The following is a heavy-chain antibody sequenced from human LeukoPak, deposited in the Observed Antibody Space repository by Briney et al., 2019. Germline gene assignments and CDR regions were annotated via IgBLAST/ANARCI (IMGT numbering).Heavy chain of an antibody. J-gene: IGHJ3*02. CDR1: GYTFTDYY. CDR3: VRVRDGYNDAYDI. CDR2: INSNNGGT. D-gene: IGHD5-24*01. V-gene: IGHV1-2*02. Sequence: ASVKVSCKASGYTFTDYYIHWVRQAPGQGLEWMGWINSNNGGTKYAQKFQGRVTMTRDTSISTVYMELRRLTSDDTAVYYCVRVRDGYNDAYDIWGQGTMVTVPS.